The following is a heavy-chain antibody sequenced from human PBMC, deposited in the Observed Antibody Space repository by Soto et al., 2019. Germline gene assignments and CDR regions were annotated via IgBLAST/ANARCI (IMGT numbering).Heavy chain of an antibody. J-gene: IGHJ5*02. CDR2: IDHSGYT. V-gene: IGHV4-34*01. D-gene: IGHD3-3*01. Sequence: SETLSLTCAVYGGSFSGYYCNWIRHTPWKGLEWIGEIDHSGYTNYNPSLKSRVTISVDTSKNQFSLRLTSVTAADTAVYYWARVRDWFDPLGQGTLVTVSS. CDR3: ARVRDWFDP. CDR1: GGSFSGYY.